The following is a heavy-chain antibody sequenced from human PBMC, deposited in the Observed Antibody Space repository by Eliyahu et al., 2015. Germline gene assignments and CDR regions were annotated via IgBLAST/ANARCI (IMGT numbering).Heavy chain of an antibody. D-gene: IGHD6-19*01. CDR1: GXXVSSNY. Sequence: EVQLVESXXGXVQPGGSLXLSCXXSGXXVSSNYMSWVRQAPGKGLEWVSGFYSGESLHYADSVKGRFTISRDNSKNTLYLQMNSLRAEDTAVYYCARMYSSGWLVFDYWGQGTLVTVSS. V-gene: IGHV3-66*02. J-gene: IGHJ4*02. CDR2: FYSGESL. CDR3: ARMYSSGWLVFDY.